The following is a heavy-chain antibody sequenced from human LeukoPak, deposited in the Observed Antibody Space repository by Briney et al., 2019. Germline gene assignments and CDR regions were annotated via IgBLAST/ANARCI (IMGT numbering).Heavy chain of an antibody. CDR2: ISDSGST. CDR3: ARGYDSSAYYPFSY. CDR1: GGSLSTHH. Sequence: SETLSLTCVVSGGSLSTHHWSWIRQSPGRGLEWIGYISDSGSTNYNPSLKSRATISVDTSKNQFSLMLSSVTAADTAVYYCARGYDSSAYYPFSYWGQGTLVTVSS. J-gene: IGHJ4*02. D-gene: IGHD3-22*01. V-gene: IGHV4-59*11.